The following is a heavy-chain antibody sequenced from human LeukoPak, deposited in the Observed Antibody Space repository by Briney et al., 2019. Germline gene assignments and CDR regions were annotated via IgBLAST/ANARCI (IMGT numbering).Heavy chain of an antibody. CDR2: IGGSGDNT. D-gene: IGHD2-15*01. Sequence: GGSLRLSCAASGFTFTNYAMSWVRQAPGKGLEWVSAIGGSGDNTYYADSVKGRFTISRDNSKNTLFLQMSSLSAEDTAVYYCATGGGSDTFHYWGQGTLVTVSS. CDR3: ATGGGSDTFHY. CDR1: GFTFTNYA. V-gene: IGHV3-23*01. J-gene: IGHJ4*02.